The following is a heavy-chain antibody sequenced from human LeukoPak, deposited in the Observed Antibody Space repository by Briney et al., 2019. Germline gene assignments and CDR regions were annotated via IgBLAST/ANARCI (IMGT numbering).Heavy chain of an antibody. CDR2: IYYSGST. CDR1: GGSISSGGYY. V-gene: IGHV4-31*03. Sequence: SQTLSLTCTVSGGSISSGGYYWSWLRQHPGKGLEWIGYIYYSGSTYYNPSLKSRVTISVDTSKNQFSLKLSSVTAADTAVYYCATTVTTGMDVWGQGTTVTVSS. CDR3: ATTVTTGMDV. J-gene: IGHJ6*02. D-gene: IGHD4-17*01.